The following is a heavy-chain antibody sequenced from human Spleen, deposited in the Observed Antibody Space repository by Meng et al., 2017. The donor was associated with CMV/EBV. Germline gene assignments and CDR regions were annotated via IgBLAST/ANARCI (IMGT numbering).Heavy chain of an antibody. CDR2: IGIAGDT. CDR3: ARDRYGMDV. V-gene: IGHV3-13*01. Sequence: GGSLRLSCAASGFTFSSYDMHWVRQGTGKGLEWVSGIGIAGDTHYTGSVKGRFTISRENDKNSLYLQMNSLRAGDTAVYYCARDRYGMDVWGQGTTVTFSS. J-gene: IGHJ6*02. CDR1: GFTFSSYD.